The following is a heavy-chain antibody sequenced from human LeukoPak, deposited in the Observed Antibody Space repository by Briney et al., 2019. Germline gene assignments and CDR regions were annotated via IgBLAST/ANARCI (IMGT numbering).Heavy chain of an antibody. D-gene: IGHD3-16*01. V-gene: IGHV4-39*07. CDR3: ARDLAYDYVWGSYLGYYMDV. J-gene: IGHJ6*03. CDR2: IYYSGST. CDR1: GGSISSSSYY. Sequence: PSETLSLTCTVSGGSISSSSYYWGWIRQPPGKGLEWIGSIYYSGSTYYNPSLKSRVTISVDTSKNQFSLKLSSVTAADTAVYYCARDLAYDYVWGSYLGYYMDVWGKGTTVTVSS.